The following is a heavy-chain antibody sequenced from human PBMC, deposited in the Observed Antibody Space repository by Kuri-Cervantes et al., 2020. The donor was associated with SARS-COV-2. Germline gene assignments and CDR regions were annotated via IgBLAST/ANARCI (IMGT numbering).Heavy chain of an antibody. V-gene: IGHV1-8*01. CDR3: ARAEGQLVLYYYYYMDV. CDR1: GHTFTSYD. CDR2: MNPNSGNT. D-gene: IGHD6-6*01. J-gene: IGHJ6*03. Sequence: ASVKVSCKASGHTFTSYDINWVRQATGQGLEWMGWMNPNSGNTGYAQKFQGRVTMTRNTSISTAYMELSSLRSEDTAVYYCARAEGQLVLYYYYYMDVWGKGTTVTVSS.